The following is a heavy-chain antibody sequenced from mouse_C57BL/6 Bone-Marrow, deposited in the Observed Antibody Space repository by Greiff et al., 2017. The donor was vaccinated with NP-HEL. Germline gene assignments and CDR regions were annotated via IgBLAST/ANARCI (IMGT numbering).Heavy chain of an antibody. J-gene: IGHJ3*01. Sequence: VQLQQPGTELVKPGASVKLSCKASGYTFTSYWMHWVKQRPGQGLEWIGNINPSNGGTNYNEKFKSNATLTVDKSSSTAYMQLSSLTSEDSAVYYCAKSDYDGYYRWFAYWGQGTLVTVSA. CDR3: AKSDYDGYYRWFAY. CDR1: GYTFTSYW. V-gene: IGHV1-53*01. D-gene: IGHD2-3*01. CDR2: INPSNGGT.